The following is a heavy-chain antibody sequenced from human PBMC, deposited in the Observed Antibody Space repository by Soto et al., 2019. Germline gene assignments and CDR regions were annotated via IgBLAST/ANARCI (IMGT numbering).Heavy chain of an antibody. CDR3: ARRYGGNFDY. J-gene: IGHJ4*02. Sequence: PSETLSLTCTVSGGSINSYYWSWIRQPPGKGLEWIGYIYYSGSTNYNPSLKSRVTISVDTSKNQFSLKLSSVTAADTAVYSCARRYGGNFDYWGQGTLVTVSS. D-gene: IGHD1-26*01. CDR1: GGSINSYY. CDR2: IYYSGST. V-gene: IGHV4-59*01.